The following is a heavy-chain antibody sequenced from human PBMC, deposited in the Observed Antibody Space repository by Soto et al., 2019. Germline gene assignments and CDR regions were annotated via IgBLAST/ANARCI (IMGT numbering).Heavy chain of an antibody. D-gene: IGHD1-26*01. J-gene: IGHJ2*01. Sequence: PGGSLRLSCAASGFTLSSYSMNWVRKAPGKGLEWVSSISSTSAYIYYADSVKGRFTISRDNAKNSLFLQMNSLRTDDTAVYYCAREKSGADASYFDRWGRGHLVTVSS. CDR3: AREKSGADASYFDR. CDR1: GFTLSSYS. V-gene: IGHV3-21*06. CDR2: ISSTSAYI.